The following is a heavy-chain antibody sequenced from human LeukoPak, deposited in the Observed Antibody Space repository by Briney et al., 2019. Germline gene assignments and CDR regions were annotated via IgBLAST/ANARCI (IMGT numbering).Heavy chain of an antibody. D-gene: IGHD1-20*01. CDR1: GYTFTSYY. CDR3: ARDVDLTGTTRGGFDP. Sequence: ASVNVSCKASGYTFTSYYMHGVRQAPGQGLEWMGIINPSGGSTSYAQKFQGRVTMTRDPSTSTVYMELSRLRSEDTAVYYCARDVDLTGTTRGGFDPWGQGTLVTVSS. CDR2: INPSGGST. V-gene: IGHV1-46*01. J-gene: IGHJ5*02.